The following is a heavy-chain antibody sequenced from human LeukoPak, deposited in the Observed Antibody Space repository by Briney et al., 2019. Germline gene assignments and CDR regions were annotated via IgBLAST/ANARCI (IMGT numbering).Heavy chain of an antibody. Sequence: QTGGSLRLSCAVSGFSVSDKHMAWVRQAPGKGLKWASVINSGGDTNYVDSVKGRFTASRDNSKNTVFLQMDNLRSDDTAVYYCIIAPPGYWGLGTLVTVSS. D-gene: IGHD2/OR15-2a*01. J-gene: IGHJ4*02. V-gene: IGHV3-53*01. CDR3: IIAPPGY. CDR1: GFSVSDKH. CDR2: INSGGDT.